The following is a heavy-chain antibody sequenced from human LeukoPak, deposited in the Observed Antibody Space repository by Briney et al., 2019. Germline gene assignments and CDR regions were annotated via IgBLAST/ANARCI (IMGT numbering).Heavy chain of an antibody. CDR2: ISPNNGGT. CDR1: GYAFSGYY. D-gene: IGHD3-16*01. J-gene: IGHJ5*02. Sequence: GASVKVSCKASGYAFSGYYIHWVRQAPGQGPEWMGWISPNNGGTNYAQKFQGWLTITRDTSISTAYMELSRLTSNVTAVYYCARSKLGEVAAKFDTWGQGTLVTVSS. CDR3: ARSKLGEVAAKFDT. V-gene: IGHV1-2*04.